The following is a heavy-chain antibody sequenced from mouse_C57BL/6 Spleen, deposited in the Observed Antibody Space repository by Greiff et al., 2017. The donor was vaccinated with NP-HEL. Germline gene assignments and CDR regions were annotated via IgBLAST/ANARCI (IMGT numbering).Heavy chain of an antibody. D-gene: IGHD4-1*01. CDR2: ISSGGSYT. V-gene: IGHV5-6*01. CDR1: GFTFSSYG. J-gene: IGHJ2*01. CDR3: ARPSGLNWDHFDY. Sequence: EVKLMESGGDLVKPGGSLKLSCAASGFTFSSYGMSWVRQTPDKRLEWVATISSGGSYTYYPDSVKGRFTISRDNAKNTLYLQMSSLKSEDTAMYYCARPSGLNWDHFDYWGKGTTLTVSS.